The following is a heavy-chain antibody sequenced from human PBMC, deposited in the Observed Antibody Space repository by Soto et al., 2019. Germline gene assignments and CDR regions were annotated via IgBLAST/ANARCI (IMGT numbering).Heavy chain of an antibody. CDR3: ERRRKADIVVVPAANYGMDV. V-gene: IGHV5-51*01. Sequence: RGESLKISCKGSGYSFTSYWICWVRQMPVKGLEWMGIIYPGDSDTRYSPSFQGQVTISADKSISTAYLQWSSLKASDTAMYYCERRRKADIVVVPAANYGMDVWGQGTTVTVSS. CDR1: GYSFTSYW. CDR2: IYPGDSDT. J-gene: IGHJ6*02. D-gene: IGHD2-2*01.